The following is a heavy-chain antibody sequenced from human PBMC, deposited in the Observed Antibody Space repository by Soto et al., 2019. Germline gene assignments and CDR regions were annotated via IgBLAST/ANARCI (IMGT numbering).Heavy chain of an antibody. Sequence: QVQLVESGGGVVQPGRSLRLSCAASGFTFSSYAMHWVRQAPGKGLEWVAAISYDGSNKYYADSVKGRFTISRDNSKNTLYLQMNSLRAEDTAVYYCAREHHYYASSGYSLKYYYYGMDVWGQGTTVTVSS. V-gene: IGHV3-30-3*01. CDR2: ISYDGSNK. CDR1: GFTFSSYA. D-gene: IGHD3-22*01. CDR3: AREHHYYASSGYSLKYYYYGMDV. J-gene: IGHJ6*02.